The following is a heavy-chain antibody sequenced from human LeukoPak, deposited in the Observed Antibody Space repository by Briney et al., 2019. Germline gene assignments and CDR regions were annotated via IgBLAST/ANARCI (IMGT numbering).Heavy chain of an antibody. V-gene: IGHV1-8*03. CDR1: GYTFTSYD. D-gene: IGHD3-10*01. CDR3: ARARKRGGNWFDP. CDR2: MNPNSGNT. J-gene: IGHJ5*02. Sequence: GASVKVSCKASGYTFTSYDIKWVRQATGQGLEWMGWMNPNSGNTGYAQKFQGRVAITRNTSISTAYMELSSLRSEDTAVYYCARARKRGGNWFDPWGQGTLVTVSS.